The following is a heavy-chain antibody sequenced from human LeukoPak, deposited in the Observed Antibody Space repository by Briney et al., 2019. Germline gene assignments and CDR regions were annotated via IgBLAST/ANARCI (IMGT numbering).Heavy chain of an antibody. Sequence: PGGSLRLSCAASGFTSSSYGIHWVRQAPGKGLEWVAVISYDGTNKYYADSVKGRFTIPRDNSKNTLYLQMNSLRAEDTAVYYCARDLSDSSGYIFDYWGQGTLVTVSS. CDR2: ISYDGTNK. J-gene: IGHJ4*02. CDR3: ARDLSDSSGYIFDY. CDR1: GFTSSSYG. D-gene: IGHD3-22*01. V-gene: IGHV3-30*03.